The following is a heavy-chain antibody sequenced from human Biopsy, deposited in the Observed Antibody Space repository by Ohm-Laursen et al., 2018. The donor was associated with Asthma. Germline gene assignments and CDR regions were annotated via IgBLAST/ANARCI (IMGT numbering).Heavy chain of an antibody. CDR1: GFTFSDYY. Sequence: SLRLSCAASGFTFSDYYMSWIRQAPGKGLEWVSYISSSGSTICYADSVKGRFTISRDNAKNSLYLQMNSLRAEDTAVYYCARDREVYGSGIGALYYYYYYGMDVWGQGTTVTVSS. D-gene: IGHD3-10*01. CDR2: ISSSGSTI. CDR3: ARDREVYGSGIGALYYYYYYGMDV. V-gene: IGHV3-11*01. J-gene: IGHJ6*02.